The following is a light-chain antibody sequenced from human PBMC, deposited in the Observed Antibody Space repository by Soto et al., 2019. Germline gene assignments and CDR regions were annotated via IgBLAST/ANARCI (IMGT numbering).Light chain of an antibody. CDR2: AAS. CDR1: QGISSY. V-gene: IGKV1-9*01. J-gene: IGKJ3*01. CDR3: QQLNSYPPFT. Sequence: DIQLTQPPSFLSASVGDRVTITCRASQGISSYLAWYQQNPGKAPKLLIYAASTLQSGVPSRFSGSGSGTEFTLTISSLQPEDFATYYCQQLNSYPPFTFGPGTKVDIK.